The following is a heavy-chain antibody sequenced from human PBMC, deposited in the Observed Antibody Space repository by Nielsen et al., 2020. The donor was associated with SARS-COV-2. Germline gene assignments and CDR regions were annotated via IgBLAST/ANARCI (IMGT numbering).Heavy chain of an antibody. V-gene: IGHV3-23*01. CDR2: ISGRGHKS. CDR3: AKENFDSTDYGEDAFDI. D-gene: IGHD3-22*01. J-gene: IGHJ3*02. CDR1: GFSFNTHA. Sequence: ETLSLNCAASGFSFNTHAKDWVRQAPGKGLEWVSGISGRGHKSFYADSVKGRFTISRDNSKNTVYLQMHILRAEDTALYYCAKENFDSTDYGEDAFDIWGQGTLVTVSS.